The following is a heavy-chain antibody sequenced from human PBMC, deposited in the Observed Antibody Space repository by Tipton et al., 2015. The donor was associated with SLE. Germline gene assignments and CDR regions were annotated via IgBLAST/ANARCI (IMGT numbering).Heavy chain of an antibody. D-gene: IGHD2-8*01. Sequence: TLSLTCSVSGGSTTSGNYYWSWIRQPAGKGLEWIGRVSASGSTYYNPSLKSRLTLSMDTSKNQFSLKVTSVTAADTAVYYCARRYGTSFDYWDQGTLVTVSS. CDR2: VSASGST. J-gene: IGHJ4*02. CDR1: GGSTTSGNYY. V-gene: IGHV4-61*02. CDR3: ARRYGTSFDY.